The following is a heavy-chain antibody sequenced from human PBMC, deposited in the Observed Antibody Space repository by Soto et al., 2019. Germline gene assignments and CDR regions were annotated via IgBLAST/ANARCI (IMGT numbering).Heavy chain of an antibody. CDR3: ARERGFWSGYYHNWFDP. CDR1: GYTFTSYY. J-gene: IGHJ5*02. D-gene: IGHD3-3*01. V-gene: IGHV1-46*01. CDR2: INPSGGST. Sequence: ASVKVSCKASGYTFTSYYMHWVRQAPGQGLEWMGIINPSGGSTSYAQKFQGRVTMTRDTSTSTVYMELSSLRSEDTAVCYCARERGFWSGYYHNWFDPWGQGTLVTVSS.